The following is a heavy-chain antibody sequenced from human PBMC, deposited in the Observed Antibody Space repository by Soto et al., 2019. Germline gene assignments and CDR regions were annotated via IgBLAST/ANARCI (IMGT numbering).Heavy chain of an antibody. CDR2: IYWDDDK. V-gene: IGHV2-5*02. CDR3: AHSHLRCSGGSCLKYYFDY. CDR1: GFSLSTSGVG. D-gene: IGHD2-15*01. Sequence: SGPTLVNPTQTLTLTCTFSGFSLSTSGVGVGWIRQPPGKALEWLALIYWDDDKRYSPSLKSRLTITKDTSKNQVVLTMTNMDPVDTATYYCAHSHLRCSGGSCLKYYFDYWGQGTLVTVSS. J-gene: IGHJ4*02.